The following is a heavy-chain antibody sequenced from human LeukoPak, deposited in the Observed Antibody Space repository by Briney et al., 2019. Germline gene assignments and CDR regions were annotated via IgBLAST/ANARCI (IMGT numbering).Heavy chain of an antibody. V-gene: IGHV4-4*07. CDR3: ARDLGHERRGGYFES. J-gene: IGHJ4*02. CDR2: IYTSGST. D-gene: IGHD1-1*01. CDR1: GGSISSYY. Sequence: PSETLSLTCTVSGGSISSYYWSWIRQPAGKGLEWIGRIYTSGSTNYNPSLKSRVTISVDKSKNQFSLKLSSVTAADTAVYYCARDLGHERRGGYFESWGQGTLVTVSS.